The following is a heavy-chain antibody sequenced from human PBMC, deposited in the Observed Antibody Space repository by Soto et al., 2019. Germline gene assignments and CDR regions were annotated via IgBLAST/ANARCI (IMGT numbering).Heavy chain of an antibody. CDR3: ARDYDPARAFDI. J-gene: IGHJ3*02. Sequence: SETLSLTCTVSGGSISSGGYYWSWIRQHPGKGLEWIGYIYYSGSTYYNPSLKSRVTISVDTSKNQFSLKLSSVTAADTAVYYCARDYDPARAFDIWGQGTMVTVSS. V-gene: IGHV4-31*03. CDR2: IYYSGST. D-gene: IGHD3-3*01. CDR1: GGSISSGGYY.